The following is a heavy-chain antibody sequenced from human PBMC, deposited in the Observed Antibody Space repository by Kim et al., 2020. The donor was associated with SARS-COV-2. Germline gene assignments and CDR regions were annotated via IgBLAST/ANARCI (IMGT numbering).Heavy chain of an antibody. J-gene: IGHJ4*02. CDR1: GFTLSDHY. Sequence: GGSLRLSCAASGFTLSDHYMDWVRQAPGKGLEWVGRTRNKANSYTTEYAASVKSRFTISRDESKNSLFLQMNSLRTEDTAVYYCARFRGTYSLDYWGQGTLVTVSS. CDR2: TRNKANSYTT. D-gene: IGHD1-26*01. V-gene: IGHV3-72*01. CDR3: ARFRGTYSLDY.